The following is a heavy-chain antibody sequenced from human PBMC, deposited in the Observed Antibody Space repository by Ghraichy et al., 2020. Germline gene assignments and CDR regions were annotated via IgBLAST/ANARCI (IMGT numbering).Heavy chain of an antibody. J-gene: IGHJ4*02. V-gene: IGHV3-21*01. Sequence: SCAASGFTFSSYSMNWVRQAPGKGLEWVSSISSSSNYIYYADSVKGRFTISRDNAKNSLYLQMNSLRAEDTAVYYCARYGGWYNTNWPHYFDYWGQGTLVTVSS. CDR1: GFTFSSYS. D-gene: IGHD6-13*01. CDR3: ARYGGWYNTNWPHYFDY. CDR2: ISSSSNYI.